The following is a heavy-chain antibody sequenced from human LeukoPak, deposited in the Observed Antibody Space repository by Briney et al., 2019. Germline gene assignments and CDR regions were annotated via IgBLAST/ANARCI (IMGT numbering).Heavy chain of an antibody. Sequence: GGSLRLSCAASGFTFSSYGMHWVRQAPGKGLEWVAVIRYDGSNKYYADSVKGRFTISRDNSKNTLYLQMNSLRAEDTAVYYCAKVRGEQWLGHFDYWGQGTLVTVSS. D-gene: IGHD6-19*01. CDR2: IRYDGSNK. CDR3: AKVRGEQWLGHFDY. V-gene: IGHV3-30*02. CDR1: GFTFSSYG. J-gene: IGHJ4*02.